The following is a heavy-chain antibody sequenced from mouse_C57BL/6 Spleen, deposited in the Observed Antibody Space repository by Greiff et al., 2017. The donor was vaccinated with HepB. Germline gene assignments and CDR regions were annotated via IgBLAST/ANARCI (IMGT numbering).Heavy chain of an antibody. Sequence: VQLQQSGPELVKPGASVKISCKASGYAFSSSWMNWVKQRPGKGLEWIGRIYPGDGDTNYNGKFKGKATLTADKSSSTAYMQHSSLTSEDSAVYFCARSEIYDGYPYYFDYWGQGTTLTVSS. J-gene: IGHJ2*01. V-gene: IGHV1-82*01. CDR3: ARSEIYDGYPYYFDY. CDR2: IYPGDGDT. D-gene: IGHD2-3*01. CDR1: GYAFSSSW.